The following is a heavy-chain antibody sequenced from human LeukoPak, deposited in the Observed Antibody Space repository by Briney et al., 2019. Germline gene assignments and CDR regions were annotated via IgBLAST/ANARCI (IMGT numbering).Heavy chain of an antibody. Sequence: SETLSLTCTVSGGSISSSSYYWGWIRQPPGKGLEWIGSIYYSGSTYYNPSLKSRVTISVDTSKNQFSLKLSSVTAADTAVYYCARSPTLDYGMDVWGQGTTVTVSS. V-gene: IGHV4-39*07. J-gene: IGHJ6*02. CDR2: IYYSGST. CDR1: GGSISSSSYY. CDR3: ARSPTLDYGMDV.